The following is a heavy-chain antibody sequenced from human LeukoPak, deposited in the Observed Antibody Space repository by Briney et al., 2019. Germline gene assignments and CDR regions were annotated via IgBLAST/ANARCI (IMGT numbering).Heavy chain of an antibody. V-gene: IGHV4-34*01. D-gene: IGHD3-22*01. CDR2: INPSGST. J-gene: IGHJ6*03. CDR1: GGSFSGYY. CDR3: ARGRQEISMILVVMTGVSYYLDV. Sequence: SETLSVTCAAYGGSFSGYYWTWIRQSPGKGLKWIGEINPSGSTYYNPSLNSRLTISRDTSKNQFSLRLSSVTAADTAVYYCARGRQEISMILVVMTGVSYYLDVWGKGTTVTVS.